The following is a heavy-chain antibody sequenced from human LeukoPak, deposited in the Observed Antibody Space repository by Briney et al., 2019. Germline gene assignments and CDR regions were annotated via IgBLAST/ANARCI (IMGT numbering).Heavy chain of an antibody. J-gene: IGHJ6*03. CDR1: GGSISSYY. Sequence: SETLSLTCTVSGGSISSYYWSWIRQPPGKGLEWIGYIYYSGSTNYNPSLKSRVTISVDTSKNQFSLKLSSVTAADTAVYYCARADIVVVPAAINYYYYYMDVWGKGTTVTVSS. V-gene: IGHV4-59*01. CDR3: ARADIVVVPAAINYYYYYMDV. D-gene: IGHD2-2*01. CDR2: IYYSGST.